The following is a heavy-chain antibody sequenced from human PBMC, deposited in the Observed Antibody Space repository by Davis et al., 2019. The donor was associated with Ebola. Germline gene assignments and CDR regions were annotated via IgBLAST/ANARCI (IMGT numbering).Heavy chain of an antibody. CDR2: IYYGENT. CDR1: GGSISSSTHY. J-gene: IGHJ6*02. D-gene: IGHD4-17*01. CDR3: ARGNYGDYIVLYYYNMDV. Sequence: SETLSLTCTVSGGSISSSTHYWSWMRQPPGKGLEWIGSIYYGENTYYNPSLKSRVTMSVDTSKNQFSLKLSSVTAADTAVYYCARGNYGDYIVLYYYNMDVWGQGTTVTVSS. V-gene: IGHV4-39*07.